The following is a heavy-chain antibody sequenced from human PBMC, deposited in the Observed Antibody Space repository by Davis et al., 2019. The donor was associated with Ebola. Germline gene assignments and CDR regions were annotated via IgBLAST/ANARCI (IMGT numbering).Heavy chain of an antibody. J-gene: IGHJ4*02. CDR3: ARAGQGGQGGPGATFDY. CDR2: IIPIFGTA. D-gene: IGHD1-26*01. Sequence: AASVKVSCKASGYTFTSYAISWVRQAPGQGLEWMGGIIPIFGTANYAQKFQGRVTITADESTSTAYMELSSLRSEDTAVYYCARAGQGGQGGPGATFDYWGQGTLVTVSS. V-gene: IGHV1-69*13. CDR1: GYTFTSYA.